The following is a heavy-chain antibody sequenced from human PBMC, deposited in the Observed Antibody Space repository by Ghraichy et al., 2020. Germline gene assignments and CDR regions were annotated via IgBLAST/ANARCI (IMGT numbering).Heavy chain of an antibody. D-gene: IGHD6-19*01. V-gene: IGHV3-7*01. Sequence: GESLNISCAASGFTFSTYWMNWVRQAPGKGLEWVANIKQDGSEKNYVDSVKGGFTIYRDNAKNTLYLQMDRLRVEDTAVFHCAGGSGFLIENWGQGTPVTVSS. CDR2: IKQDGSEK. CDR1: GFTFSTYW. J-gene: IGHJ4*02. CDR3: AGGSGFLIEN.